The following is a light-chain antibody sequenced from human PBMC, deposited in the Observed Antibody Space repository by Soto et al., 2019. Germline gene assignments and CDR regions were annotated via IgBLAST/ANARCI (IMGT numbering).Light chain of an antibody. V-gene: IGLV2-14*03. CDR2: DVS. Sequence: HSVLTQPASVSGSPGQSITISCTGTISDVGGYNYVSWYQQHPGKAPKLMIYDVSNRPSGVSNRFSGSKSGNTASLTISGLQAEDEADYYCSSYRGGNTRVVFGGGTKVTVL. CDR1: ISDVGGYNY. CDR3: SSYRGGNTRVV. J-gene: IGLJ2*01.